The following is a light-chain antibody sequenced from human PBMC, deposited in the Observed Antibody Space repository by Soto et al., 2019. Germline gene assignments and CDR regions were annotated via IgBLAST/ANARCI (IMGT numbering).Light chain of an antibody. CDR2: DAS. Sequence: DIQMTQSPSTLSASVGDRVTITCRAGQSISNWLAWYQQKPGKAPKLLIFDASSLESGVPSRFRGGGSGTEFTLTISSLQPDDFATYYCQQYNSYLRTF. CDR1: QSISNW. V-gene: IGKV1-5*01. J-gene: IGKJ1*01. CDR3: QQYNSYLRT.